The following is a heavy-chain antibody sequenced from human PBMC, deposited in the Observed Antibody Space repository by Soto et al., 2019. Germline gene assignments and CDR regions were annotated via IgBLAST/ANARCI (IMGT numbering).Heavy chain of an antibody. CDR2: ISYDGSNK. Sequence: QVQLVESGGGVVQPGRSLRLSCAASGFTFSSYGMHWVRQAPGKGLEWVAVISYDGSNKYYADSVKGRFTISRDNSKNTLYLQMNSLRAEDTAVYYCAKETPTYYDFWSGYDGAFDIWGQGTMVTVSS. D-gene: IGHD3-3*01. V-gene: IGHV3-30*18. CDR1: GFTFSSYG. CDR3: AKETPTYYDFWSGYDGAFDI. J-gene: IGHJ3*02.